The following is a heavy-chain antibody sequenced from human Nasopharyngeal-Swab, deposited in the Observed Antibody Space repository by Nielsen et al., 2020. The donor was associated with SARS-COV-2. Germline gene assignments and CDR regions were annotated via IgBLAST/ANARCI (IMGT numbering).Heavy chain of an antibody. J-gene: IGHJ2*01. CDR1: GFIFSNYN. D-gene: IGHD6-13*01. CDR3: ARGGSSWPHWYFDL. Sequence: GGSLRLSCAASGFIFSNYNMNWVRQAPGKGLEWVSYIGVTSSTRYYADSLRGRFTISRDNAKNSLYLQMNSLRAEDTAVYYCARGGSSWPHWYFDLWGRGTLVTVSS. CDR2: IGVTSSTR. V-gene: IGHV3-48*04.